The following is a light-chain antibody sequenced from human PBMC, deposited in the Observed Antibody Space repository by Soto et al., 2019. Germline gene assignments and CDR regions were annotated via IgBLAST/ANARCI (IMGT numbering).Light chain of an antibody. Sequence: EIVLTQSPATLSLSPGERATLSCRASQSVSSYLAWYQQKPGQAPRLLISDASNRATGIPDRFSGSGSGTDLTLTISSLEPEDFAVYYCHQRSKWPLTFGGGTKVDIK. CDR1: QSVSSY. J-gene: IGKJ4*01. CDR3: HQRSKWPLT. CDR2: DAS. V-gene: IGKV3-11*01.